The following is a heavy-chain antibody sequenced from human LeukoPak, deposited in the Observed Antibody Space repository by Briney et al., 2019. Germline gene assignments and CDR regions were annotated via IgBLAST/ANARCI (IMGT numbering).Heavy chain of an antibody. CDR1: GFTFSSYS. CDR3: ARDSVAVGATTSFDY. D-gene: IGHD1-26*01. V-gene: IGHV3-48*04. Sequence: PGGSLRLSCAASGFTFSSYSMNWVRQAPGKGLEWVSYISSSSSTIYYADSVKGRFTISRDNAKNSLYLQMNSLRAEDTAAYYCARDSVAVGATTSFDYWGQGTLVTVSS. CDR2: ISSSSSTI. J-gene: IGHJ4*02.